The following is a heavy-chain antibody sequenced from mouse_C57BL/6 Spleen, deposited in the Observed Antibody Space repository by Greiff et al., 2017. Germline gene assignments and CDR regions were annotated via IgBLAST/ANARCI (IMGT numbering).Heavy chain of an antibody. CDR2: IDPSDSYP. Sequence: QVQLQQPGAELVMPGASVKLSCKASGYTFTSYWMHWVKQRPGQGLEWIGEIDPSDSYPNYNQKFKGKSTLTVDKSSSTAYMQLSSLTSEDSAVYYCARHEVDYYGSSPAWFAYWGQGTLVTVSA. V-gene: IGHV1-69*01. CDR3: ARHEVDYYGSSPAWFAY. CDR1: GYTFTSYW. J-gene: IGHJ3*01. D-gene: IGHD1-1*01.